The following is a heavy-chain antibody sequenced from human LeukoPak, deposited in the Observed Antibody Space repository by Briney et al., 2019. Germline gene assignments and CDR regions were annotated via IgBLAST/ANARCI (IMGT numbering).Heavy chain of an antibody. J-gene: IGHJ4*02. CDR1: GFTFSTYW. CDR2: INQDGREK. V-gene: IGHV3-7*05. CDR3: ARDKVVGPTYFDS. Sequence: PGGPLRLSCAASGFTFSTYWMSWVRQAPGKGLEWVANINQDGREKYYVDSVKGRFTISRDNAKNSLYLQLDSLRAEDTAVYYCARDKVVGPTYFDSWGQGTLVTASS. D-gene: IGHD1-26*01.